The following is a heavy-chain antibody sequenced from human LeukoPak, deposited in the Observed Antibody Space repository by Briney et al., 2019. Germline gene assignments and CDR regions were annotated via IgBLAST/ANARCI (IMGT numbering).Heavy chain of an antibody. CDR1: GYTFTSYY. D-gene: IGHD3-10*01. CDR2: INPSGGST. CDR3: ARTDRTITMVRGGDLDY. V-gene: IGHV1-46*01. J-gene: IGHJ4*02. Sequence: GASVKVSCKASGYTFTSYYMHWVRQAPGQGLEWMGIINPSGGSTSYAQKFQGRVTMTRDTSISTAYMELSRLRSDDTAVYYWARTDRTITMVRGGDLDYWGQGTLVTVSS.